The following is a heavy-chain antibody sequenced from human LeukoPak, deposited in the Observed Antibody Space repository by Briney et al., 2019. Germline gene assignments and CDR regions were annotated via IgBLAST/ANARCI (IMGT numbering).Heavy chain of an antibody. CDR3: ARPEPPTYSNGYMDV. V-gene: IGHV3-48*03. J-gene: IGHJ6*03. CDR1: GFTFSSYE. D-gene: IGHD4-11*01. Sequence: GGSLRLSCAASGFTFSSYEMTWVRQAPGKGLEWLSYISSIGTTIYYADSAKGRFTISRDNAKNSLYLQMNSLRAEDTAVYYCARPEPPTYSNGYMDVWGKGTTVTVSS. CDR2: ISSIGTTI.